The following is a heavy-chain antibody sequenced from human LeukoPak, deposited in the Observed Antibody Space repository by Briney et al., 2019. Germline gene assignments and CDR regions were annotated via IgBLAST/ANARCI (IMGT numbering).Heavy chain of an antibody. D-gene: IGHD3-10*01. J-gene: IGHJ4*02. V-gene: IGHV1-8*01. CDR2: MNPNSGNT. CDR1: GYTFTTYD. Sequence: SVKVSCKASGYTFTTYDINWVRQATGQGLEWMGWMNPNSGNTGYAQKFQGRVTMTRDTSISTAYMELNSLRSEDTAVYYCARANYYGSGKKDLDYWGQGTLVTVSS. CDR3: ARANYYGSGKKDLDY.